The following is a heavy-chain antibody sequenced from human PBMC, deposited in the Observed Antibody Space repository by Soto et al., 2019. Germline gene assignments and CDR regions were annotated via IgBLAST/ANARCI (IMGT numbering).Heavy chain of an antibody. CDR2: ISYDTFNT. Sequence: GGFLRLSCAVSGFTFSNYNMNWVRQAPGKGLEWVALISYDTFNTYYAGSVKGRFTVSRDNSKNTLSLQMSSLRAEDTAVYYCARKEMGSNYYFDYWGQGTLVTVSS. V-gene: IGHV3-30-3*01. J-gene: IGHJ4*02. CDR3: ARKEMGSNYYFDY. D-gene: IGHD4-4*01. CDR1: GFTFSNYN.